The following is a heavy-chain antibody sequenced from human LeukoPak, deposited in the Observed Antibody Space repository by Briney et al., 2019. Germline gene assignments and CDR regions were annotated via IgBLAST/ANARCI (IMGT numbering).Heavy chain of an antibody. CDR3: AKDNAPDPSGSDY. CDR2: ISWNSGTI. D-gene: IGHD6-25*01. Sequence: GGSLRLSCAASGFTFDDYAMHWVRQAPGKGLEWVSGISWNSGTIGYADSVKGRFTISRDNAKNSLYLQMNSLRPEDTALYYCAKDNAPDPSGSDYWGQGTLVTVSS. CDR1: GFTFDDYA. J-gene: IGHJ4*02. V-gene: IGHV3-9*01.